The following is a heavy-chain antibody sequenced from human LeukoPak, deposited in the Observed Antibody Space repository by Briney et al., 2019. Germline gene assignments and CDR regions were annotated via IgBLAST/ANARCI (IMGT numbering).Heavy chain of an antibody. V-gene: IGHV1-69*04. D-gene: IGHD3-22*01. CDR3: ATTNDGGGYQWGDFFDY. CDR2: IIPNLGTT. Sequence: SVKVSCKASGGTSNSHAISWVRQAPGQGLEWMGRIIPNLGTTNRAQNFQDRVTLTADKSTNTAYMELTSLTSDDTAVYYCATTNDGGGYQWGDFFDYWGRGTLVTVSS. J-gene: IGHJ4*02. CDR1: GGTSNSHA.